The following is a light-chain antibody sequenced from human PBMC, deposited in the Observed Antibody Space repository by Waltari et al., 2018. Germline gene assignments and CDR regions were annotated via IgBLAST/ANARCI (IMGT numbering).Light chain of an antibody. CDR2: KAS. CDR3: QHYYGVSWT. CDR1: QSIATW. Sequence: GDRVTITCRASQSIATWLAWYQQKPGKAPKVLISKASTLESGVPSRFSGSRSGTEFTLTISSLQPDDFATYYCQHYYGVSWTFGQGTTVEIK. J-gene: IGKJ1*01. V-gene: IGKV1-5*03.